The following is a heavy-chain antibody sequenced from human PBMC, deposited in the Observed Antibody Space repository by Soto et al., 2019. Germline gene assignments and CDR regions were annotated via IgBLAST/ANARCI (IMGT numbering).Heavy chain of an antibody. V-gene: IGHV1-18*01. CDR1: GYTFTSYG. J-gene: IGHJ4*02. D-gene: IGHD2-15*01. CDR3: SRWRLSPPRYQDEGSGPYYFDY. CDR2: ISAYNGNT. Sequence: ASVKVSCKASGYTFTSYGISWVRQAPGQGLEWMGWISAYNGNTNYAQKLQGRVTMTTDTSTSTAYMELRSLRSDDTAVYYCSRWRLSPPRYQDEGSGPYYFDYWGQGTLVTVSS.